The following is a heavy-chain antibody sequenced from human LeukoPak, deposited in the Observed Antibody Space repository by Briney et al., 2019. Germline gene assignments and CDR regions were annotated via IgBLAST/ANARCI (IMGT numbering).Heavy chain of an antibody. CDR3: ARDGVRYGLNFDR. CDR2: INQDGSEK. CDR1: GFTFSSYS. J-gene: IGHJ4*02. D-gene: IGHD3-10*01. Sequence: GGSLRLSCAASGFTFSSYSMNWVRQAPGKGLEWVASINQDGSEKYYLDSVKGRFTISRDNAKNSLYLQMNSLRDEDTAVYSCARDGVRYGLNFDRWGQGTLVTVSS. V-gene: IGHV3-7*01.